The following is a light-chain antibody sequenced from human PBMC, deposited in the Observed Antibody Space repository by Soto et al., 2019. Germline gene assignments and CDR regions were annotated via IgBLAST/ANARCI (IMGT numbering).Light chain of an antibody. Sequence: EIGLTQSPATLSLSPGERATLSCRASQGVSSYLAGYQQKPGQAPRLLIYDASNRATGIPARFSGSGSGTDFTLTISSLEPEDFAVYYCQQRSNWAITFGQGTRLEIK. CDR1: QGVSSY. J-gene: IGKJ5*01. CDR2: DAS. V-gene: IGKV3-11*01. CDR3: QQRSNWAIT.